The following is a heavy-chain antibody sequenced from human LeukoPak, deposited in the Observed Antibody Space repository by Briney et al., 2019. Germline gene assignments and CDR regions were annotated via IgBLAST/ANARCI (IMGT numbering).Heavy chain of an antibody. CDR1: GFTFSSYA. D-gene: IGHD6-19*01. Sequence: GGSLRLSCAASGFTFSSYAMHWVRQAPGKGLEWVAVISYDGSNKYYADSVKGRFTISRDNSKNTLYLQMNSLRAEDTAVYYCARDPNIAGAGFDDWGQGTLVTVSS. V-gene: IGHV3-30-3*01. CDR3: ARDPNIAGAGFDD. CDR2: ISYDGSNK. J-gene: IGHJ4*02.